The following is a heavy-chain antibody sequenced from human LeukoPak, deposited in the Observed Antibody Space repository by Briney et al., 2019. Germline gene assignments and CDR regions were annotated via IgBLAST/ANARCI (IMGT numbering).Heavy chain of an antibody. V-gene: IGHV3-23*01. CDR3: AKSSGYSSGGGPDFDY. CDR2: ISGSGGST. Sequence: GGSLRLSCAASGFTFSSYAMSWVRQAPGKGLEWVSAISGSGGSTYYADSVKGRFTISRDNSKNTLYLQMNSLGAEDTAVYYCAKSSGYSSGGGPDFDYWGQGTLVTVSS. D-gene: IGHD6-19*01. J-gene: IGHJ4*02. CDR1: GFTFSSYA.